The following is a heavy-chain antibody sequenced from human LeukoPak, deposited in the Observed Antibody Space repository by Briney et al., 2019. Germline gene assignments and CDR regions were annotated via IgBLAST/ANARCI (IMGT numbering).Heavy chain of an antibody. CDR1: GFTFTNAW. CDR2: VKSENKGGTT. V-gene: IGHV3-15*01. Sequence: PGGSLRLSCAASGFTFTNAWMSWVRQAPGKGLEWIGRVKSENKGGTTDYAAPVKGRFTISRDDSQNTLYLQMNNLKTEDTAVYYCTTEGGGWGYHALDIWGQGTMVTVSS. CDR3: TTEGGGWGYHALDI. J-gene: IGHJ3*02. D-gene: IGHD3-16*01.